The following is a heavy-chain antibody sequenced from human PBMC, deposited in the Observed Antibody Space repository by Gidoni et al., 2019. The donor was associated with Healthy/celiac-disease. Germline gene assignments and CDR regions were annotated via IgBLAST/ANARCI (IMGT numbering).Heavy chain of an antibody. D-gene: IGHD1-1*01. CDR2: IYTSGST. CDR3: ARAFAAGTTWGDWWFDP. Sequence: QVQLQESGPGLVKPSETLSLTRTVSGGSSSSYYWSWIRQPAGKGLDWIGRIYTSGSTNSNPSLKSRVTMSVDTSQNPFSLKLSSVTAADTAVYYCARAFAAGTTWGDWWFDPWGQGTLVTVSS. J-gene: IGHJ5*02. V-gene: IGHV4-4*07. CDR1: GGSSSSYY.